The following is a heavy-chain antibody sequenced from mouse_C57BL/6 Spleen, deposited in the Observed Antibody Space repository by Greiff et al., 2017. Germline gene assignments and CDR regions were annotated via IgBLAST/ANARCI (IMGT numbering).Heavy chain of an antibody. CDR1: GYTFTSYW. V-gene: IGHV1-50*01. J-gene: IGHJ2*01. D-gene: IGHD2-4*01. CDR2: IVPSDSYT. Sequence: VQLQQPGAELVKPGASVKLSCKASGYTFTSYWMQWVKQRPGQGLEWIGEIVPSDSYTNYNQKFKGKATLTVDTSSSTAYMQLSSLTSEDSAVYYCARGGFYDYYFDYWGQGTTLTVSS. CDR3: ARGGFYDYYFDY.